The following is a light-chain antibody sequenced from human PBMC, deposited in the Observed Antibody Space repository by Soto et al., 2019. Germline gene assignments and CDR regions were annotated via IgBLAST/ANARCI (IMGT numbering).Light chain of an antibody. Sequence: QSALTQAACVSGSPGQSITISCTGTSGDVGGYNYVSWYQQHPGKAPKLMIYEVSNRPSGVSNRFSGSKSGNTASLTISGLQAEDETDYYCSPYTRSSSPVFATGPKVNVL. CDR2: EVS. CDR3: SPYTRSSSPV. CDR1: SGDVGGYNY. J-gene: IGLJ1*01. V-gene: IGLV2-14*01.